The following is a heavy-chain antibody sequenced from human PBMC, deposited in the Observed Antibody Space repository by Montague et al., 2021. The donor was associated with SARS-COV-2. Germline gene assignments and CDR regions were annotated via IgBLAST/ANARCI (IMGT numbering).Heavy chain of an antibody. CDR1: GXSISSYY. D-gene: IGHD6-19*01. V-gene: IGHV4-59*08. CDR3: ARHPSYSSGWYDWFDP. J-gene: IGHJ5*02. Sequence: SETLSLTCTVSGXSISSYYWSWIRQPPGKGLEWIGYIFYSGNTNYNPPLKSRVTISIDTSKNQFSLKLRSVTAADTAVYYCARHPSYSSGWYDWFDPWGQGTLVTVSS. CDR2: IFYSGNT.